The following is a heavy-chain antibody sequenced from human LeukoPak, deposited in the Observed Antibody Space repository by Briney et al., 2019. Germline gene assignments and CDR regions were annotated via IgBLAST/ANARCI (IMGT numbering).Heavy chain of an antibody. CDR1: GFTFSSYS. Sequence: GGSLRLSCAASGFTFSSYSMNWVRQAPGKGLEWVSYISSSSSTIYYADSVKGRFTISRDNAKNSLYLQMNSLRAEDTAVYYCARDRIAAAGAFDYWGQGTLVTVSS. CDR2: ISSSSSTI. D-gene: IGHD6-13*01. J-gene: IGHJ4*02. V-gene: IGHV3-48*01. CDR3: ARDRIAAAGAFDY.